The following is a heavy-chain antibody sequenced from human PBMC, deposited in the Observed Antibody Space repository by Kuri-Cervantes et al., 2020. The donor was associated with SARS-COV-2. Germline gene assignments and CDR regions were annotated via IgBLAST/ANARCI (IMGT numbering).Heavy chain of an antibody. CDR2: IRSKAYGGTT. V-gene: IGHV3-49*04. Sequence: GGSLRLSCTASGFTFGDYAMSWVRQAPGKGLEWVGFIRSKAYGGTTEYAASVKGRFTISRDDSKSTAYLQMNSLKTEDTAVYYCTRTTAMATPWGQGTLVTVSS. CDR1: GFTFGDYA. D-gene: IGHD5-18*01. J-gene: IGHJ5*02. CDR3: TRTTAMATP.